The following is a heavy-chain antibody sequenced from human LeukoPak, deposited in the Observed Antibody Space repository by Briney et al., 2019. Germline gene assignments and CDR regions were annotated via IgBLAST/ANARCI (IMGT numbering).Heavy chain of an antibody. J-gene: IGHJ5*02. V-gene: IGHV4-59*01. CDR3: ARDARRGWFDP. Sequence: PSETLSLTCTVSGGFISNYYRSWIRQPPGKGLEWIGYIYYSGSTNYNPSLKSRVTISVDTSKNQFSLKLRSVTAADTAVYYCARDARRGWFDPWGQGTLVTVSS. CDR1: GGFISNYY. CDR2: IYYSGST. D-gene: IGHD3-10*01.